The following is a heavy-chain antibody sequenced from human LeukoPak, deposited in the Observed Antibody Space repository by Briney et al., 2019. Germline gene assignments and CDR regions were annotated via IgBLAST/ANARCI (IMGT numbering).Heavy chain of an antibody. J-gene: IGHJ4*02. Sequence: GGSLRLSYAASGFAFSSYSMNWVRQAPGKGLEWVSVIYSGGSTYYADSVKGRFTISRDNSKNTLYLQMNSLRAEDTAVYYCARERAYCSSTSCYRYFDYWGQGTLVTVSS. CDR3: ARERAYCSSTSCYRYFDY. CDR2: IYSGGST. D-gene: IGHD2-2*01. V-gene: IGHV3-53*01. CDR1: GFAFSSYS.